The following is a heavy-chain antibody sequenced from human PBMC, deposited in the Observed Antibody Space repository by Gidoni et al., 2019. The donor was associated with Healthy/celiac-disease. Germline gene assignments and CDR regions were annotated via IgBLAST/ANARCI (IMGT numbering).Heavy chain of an antibody. Sequence: QLQLQESGPGLVKPSETLSLTCTVSGGSISSSSYYWGWIRQPPGKGLEWLGSIYYSGSTYYNPSLKSRVTISVDTSKNQFSLKLSSVTAADTAVYYCARHPGCSGGSCYSRDYYYYGMDVWGKGTTVTVSS. D-gene: IGHD2-15*01. V-gene: IGHV4-39*01. CDR2: IYYSGST. J-gene: IGHJ6*04. CDR1: GGSISSSSYY. CDR3: ARHPGCSGGSCYSRDYYYYGMDV.